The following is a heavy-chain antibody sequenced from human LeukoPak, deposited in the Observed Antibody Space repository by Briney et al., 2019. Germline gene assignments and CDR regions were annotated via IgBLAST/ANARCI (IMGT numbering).Heavy chain of an antibody. CDR2: ISWNSGSI. Sequence: GGSLRLSCAASGFTFDDYAMHWVRQAPGKGLEWVSGISWNSGSIGYADSVKGRFTISRDNAKNSLYLRMNSLRAEDTAVYYCARDDPGIAAAGAFDYWGQGTLVTVSS. J-gene: IGHJ4*02. CDR1: GFTFDDYA. V-gene: IGHV3-9*01. CDR3: ARDDPGIAAAGAFDY. D-gene: IGHD6-13*01.